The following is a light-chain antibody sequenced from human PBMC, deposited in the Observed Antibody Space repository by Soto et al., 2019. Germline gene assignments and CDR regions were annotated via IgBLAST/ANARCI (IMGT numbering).Light chain of an antibody. CDR3: QQYNNWPPPWT. CDR2: GAS. J-gene: IGKJ1*01. V-gene: IGKV3-15*01. CDR1: QSVSSN. Sequence: EIVMTQSPATLSVSPGERATLSCRASQSVSSNLAWYQQKPGQAPRLLIYGASTRATDIPARFSGSGSGTEFTLNISSLQSEDFAVYYCQQYNNWPPPWTFGQGTKVEI.